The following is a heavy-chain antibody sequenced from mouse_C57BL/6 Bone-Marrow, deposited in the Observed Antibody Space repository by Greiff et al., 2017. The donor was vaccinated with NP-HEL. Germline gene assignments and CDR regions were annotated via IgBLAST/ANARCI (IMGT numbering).Heavy chain of an antibody. Sequence: EVQLQQSGGDLVKPGGSLKLSCAASGFTFSSYGMSWVRQTPDKRLEWVATISSGGSYTYYPDSVKGRVTISRDNAKNTLYLQMSSLKSEDTAMYYCARSSYPYFDYWGQGTTLTVSS. D-gene: IGHD1-1*01. J-gene: IGHJ2*01. V-gene: IGHV5-6*01. CDR1: GFTFSSYG. CDR2: ISSGGSYT. CDR3: ARSSYPYFDY.